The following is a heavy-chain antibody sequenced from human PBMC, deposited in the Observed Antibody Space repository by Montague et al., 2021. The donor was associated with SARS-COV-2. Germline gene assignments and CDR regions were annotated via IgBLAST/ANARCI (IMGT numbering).Heavy chain of an antibody. D-gene: IGHD2-21*02. Sequence: SETLSLTCAVYGGSFSGYYWSWIRQPPGKGLEWIGEINHSGSTNYNPSLKSRVTILVDTSKNQFSLKLSSVTAADTAVYYCARGSWHIVVVTAIRDGYYGMDVWGQGATVTVSS. CDR1: GGSFSGYY. CDR3: ARGSWHIVVVTAIRDGYYGMDV. J-gene: IGHJ6*02. V-gene: IGHV4-34*01. CDR2: INHSGST.